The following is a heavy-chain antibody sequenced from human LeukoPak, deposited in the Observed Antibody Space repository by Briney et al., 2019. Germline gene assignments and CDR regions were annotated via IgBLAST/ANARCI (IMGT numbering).Heavy chain of an antibody. V-gene: IGHV1-69*06. CDR3: ANILSSDWFDP. CDR1: GGTFSSYA. CDR2: IISIFGTA. D-gene: IGHD3-10*01. J-gene: IGHJ5*02. Sequence: AASVKVSCKASGGTFSSYAISWVRQAPGQGLEWMGGIISIFGTANYAQKFQGRVTITADKSTSTAYLELSSLRSEDTAVYYCANILSSDWFDPWGQGTLVTVSS.